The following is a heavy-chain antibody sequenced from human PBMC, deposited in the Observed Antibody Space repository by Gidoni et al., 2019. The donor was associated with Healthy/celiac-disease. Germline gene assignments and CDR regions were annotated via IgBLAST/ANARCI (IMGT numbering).Heavy chain of an antibody. CDR3: AKDVRVLYSSTPFFPGVYGMDA. V-gene: IGHV3-23*01. J-gene: IGHJ6*02. Sequence: EVQLLESGGGLVQPGGSLRLSCAASGFTFSSYAMSWVRQAPGKGLEWVSAISGSGGSTYYADSVKGRFTISRDNSKNTLYLQMNSLRAEDTAVYYCAKDVRVLYSSTPFFPGVYGMDAWGQGTTVTVSS. CDR2: ISGSGGST. D-gene: IGHD2-8*01. CDR1: GFTFSSYA.